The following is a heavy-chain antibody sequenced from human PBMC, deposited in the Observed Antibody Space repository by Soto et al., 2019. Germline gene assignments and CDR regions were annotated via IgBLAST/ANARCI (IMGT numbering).Heavy chain of an antibody. D-gene: IGHD3-3*01. J-gene: IGHJ4*02. CDR3: ARGAQLRFLEWLMPSGYYFDY. V-gene: IGHV1-69*13. CDR1: GGTFSSYS. CDR2: IIPIFGTA. Sequence: GASVKVSCQASGGTFSSYSISWGRQAPGQGLEWVGGIIPIFGTANYAQKFQGRVTITADESTSTAYMELSSLRSEDTAVYYCARGAQLRFLEWLMPSGYYFDYWGQGTLVTVSS.